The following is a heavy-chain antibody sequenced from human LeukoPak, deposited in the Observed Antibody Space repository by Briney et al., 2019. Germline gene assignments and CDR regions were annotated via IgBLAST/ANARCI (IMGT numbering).Heavy chain of an antibody. CDR3: ARVPVGVVVAATLDS. CDR2: INPNSGGT. V-gene: IGHV1-2*02. Sequence: GASVKVSCKASVYTLTGYYMHWVRHAPRQGLVWRVWINPNSGGTKYAQKFQGRVTMTRDTSISTAYMELSRLRSDDTAVYYCARVPVGVVVAATLDSWGQGPLVTVSS. CDR1: VYTLTGYY. J-gene: IGHJ4*02. D-gene: IGHD2-15*01.